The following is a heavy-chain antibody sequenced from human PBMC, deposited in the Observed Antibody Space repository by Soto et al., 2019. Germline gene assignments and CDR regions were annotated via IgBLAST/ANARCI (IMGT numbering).Heavy chain of an antibody. CDR2: VHPSGRT. D-gene: IGHD5-18*01. CDR3: ARGKPSGYRFGPRNFFYYGLDV. V-gene: IGHV4-34*02. J-gene: IGHJ6*02. Sequence: QGQLRQWGAGVLKPSDTLSLTCAVFSASLGDHYWAWIRQSPDKGLEWIGEVHPSGRTDYNPSIKSRLTLSLDTSKNQCSLKVASVTAADTAVYFCARGKPSGYRFGPRNFFYYGLDVWGPGTTVTVSS. CDR1: SASLGDHY.